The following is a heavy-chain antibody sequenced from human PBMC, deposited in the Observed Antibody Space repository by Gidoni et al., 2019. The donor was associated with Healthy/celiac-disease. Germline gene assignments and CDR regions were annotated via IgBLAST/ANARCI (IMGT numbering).Heavy chain of an antibody. Sequence: EVQLVESGGGLVQPGGSLRLSCSASGFTFSSYAMHWVRQAPGKGLEYVSAISSNGGSTYYADSVKGRFTISRDNSKNTLYLQMSSLRAEDTAVYYCVKTPSSSSWPSGYWGQGTLVTVSS. CDR2: ISSNGGST. CDR1: GFTFSSYA. V-gene: IGHV3-64D*06. D-gene: IGHD6-13*01. J-gene: IGHJ4*02. CDR3: VKTPSSSSWPSGY.